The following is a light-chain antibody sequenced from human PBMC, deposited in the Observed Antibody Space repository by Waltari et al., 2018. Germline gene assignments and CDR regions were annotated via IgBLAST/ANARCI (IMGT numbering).Light chain of an antibody. Sequence: QSVLTQPPSASGTPGQRVTISCSGCNSNIGTKYVYWYQHLPGTAPKPRTYRNNQRPAGVPDRFSCSKSDSAASLAISGLRSEDEADYYCATWADGLSGPRLFGGGTKLTVL. CDR3: ATWADGLSGPRL. J-gene: IGLJ2*01. CDR1: NSNIGTKY. V-gene: IGLV1-47*01. CDR2: RNN.